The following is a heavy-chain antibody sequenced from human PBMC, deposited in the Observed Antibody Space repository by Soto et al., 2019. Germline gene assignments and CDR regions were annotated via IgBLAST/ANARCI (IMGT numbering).Heavy chain of an antibody. V-gene: IGHV1-2*04. CDR1: GYTFTGYY. CDR3: AAPDIVATTPYYYYYGMDV. CDR2: INPNSGGT. D-gene: IGHD5-12*01. Sequence: ASVKVSCKASGYTFTGYYMHWVRQAPGQGLEWMGWINPNSGGTNYAQKFQGWVTMTRDTSISTAYMELSSLRSEDTAVYYCAAPDIVATTPYYYYYGMDVWGQGTTVTVSS. J-gene: IGHJ6*02.